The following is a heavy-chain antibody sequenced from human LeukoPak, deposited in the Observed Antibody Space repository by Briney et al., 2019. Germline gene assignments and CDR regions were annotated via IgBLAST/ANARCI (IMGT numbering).Heavy chain of an antibody. Sequence: ASVKVSCKVSGYTLTELSMHWVRLAPGTGLEWTGGFDPEDGETIYALKFQGRVTMNEDTSTDTAYMELSNLRSEHPAVGYFATASTKRELRGFDAWGKGTLVSVSS. CDR1: GYTLTELS. CDR3: ATASTKRELRGFDA. D-gene: IGHD1-7*01. J-gene: IGHJ5*02. CDR2: FDPEDGET. V-gene: IGHV1-24*01.